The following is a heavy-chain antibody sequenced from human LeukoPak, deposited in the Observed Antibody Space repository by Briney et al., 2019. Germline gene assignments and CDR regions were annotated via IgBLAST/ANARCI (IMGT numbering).Heavy chain of an antibody. CDR3: ARGSRYGDYPYYCDF. CDR1: GFTFGSYG. V-gene: IGHV3-30*02. J-gene: IGHJ4*02. D-gene: IGHD4-17*01. Sequence: PGGSLSLSCAASGFTFGSYGMHWVRQAPGKGLDWVAFVRYDGNNPYYSASVKGRFTISRDNSKNTVLLQMNNLRLEDAAVYYCARGSRYGDYPYYCDFWGQGTLVTVSS. CDR2: VRYDGNNP.